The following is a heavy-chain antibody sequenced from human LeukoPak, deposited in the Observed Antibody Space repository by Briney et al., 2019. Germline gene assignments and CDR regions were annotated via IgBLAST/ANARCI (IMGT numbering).Heavy chain of an antibody. CDR1: GYTFTGYY. J-gene: IGHJ4*02. Sequence: ASVKVSCKASGYTFTGYYMHWVRQAPGQGLEWMGWINPNSGGTNYAQKFQGRVTMTRDTSISTAYMELSRLRSDDTAVYYRARDGGRGYNYGLYYFDYWGQGTLVTVSS. V-gene: IGHV1-2*02. CDR3: ARDGGRGYNYGLYYFDY. CDR2: INPNSGGT. D-gene: IGHD5-18*01.